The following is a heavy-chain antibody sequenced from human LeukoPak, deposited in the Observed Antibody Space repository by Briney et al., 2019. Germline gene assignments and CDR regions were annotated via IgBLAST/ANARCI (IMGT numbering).Heavy chain of an antibody. V-gene: IGHV5-10-1*01. J-gene: IGHJ3*02. Sequence: GESLRISLKGSGYRFTSYWISWVRPMPGKGPGGMGRIDPSDSYTNYSPSFQGHVTISADKSISTAYLQWSSLKASDTAMYYCARNFGSTEAFDIWGQGTMVTVSS. D-gene: IGHD6-13*01. CDR1: GYRFTSYW. CDR2: IDPSDSYT. CDR3: ARNFGSTEAFDI.